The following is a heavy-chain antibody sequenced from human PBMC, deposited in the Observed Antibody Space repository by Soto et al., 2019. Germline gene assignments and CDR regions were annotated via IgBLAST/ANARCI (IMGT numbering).Heavy chain of an antibody. CDR3: AKDQVQVDRSGYTTDY. D-gene: IGHD3-22*01. V-gene: IGHV3-23*01. CDR1: GFTFNRHA. CDR2: LSDSGGSI. Sequence: GGSLRLSCTASGFTFNRHAMTWVRQAPGKGLEWVSGLSDSGGSIYYADSVKGRFTISRDNSKNTLYLQMNSLRAEDTAVYYCAKDQVQVDRSGYTTDYWGQGTLVTVS. J-gene: IGHJ4*02.